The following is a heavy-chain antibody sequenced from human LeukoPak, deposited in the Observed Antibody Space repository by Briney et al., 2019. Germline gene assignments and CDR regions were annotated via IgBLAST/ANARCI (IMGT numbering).Heavy chain of an antibody. J-gene: IGHJ5*02. D-gene: IGHD6-13*01. CDR2: INHSGST. CDR3: AGGAAPTPAGIATAGPRATWFVR. CDR1: RGSSSGSI. Sequence: SETLSPTRAVCRGSSSGSIWCTSSEPPGTGLEWIWEINHSGSTNYNPSLKSRVTISVDTSKNQFPLKLSSVTAADTALYCCAGGAAPTPAGIATAGPRATWFVRWRQGTLVTV. V-gene: IGHV4-34*01.